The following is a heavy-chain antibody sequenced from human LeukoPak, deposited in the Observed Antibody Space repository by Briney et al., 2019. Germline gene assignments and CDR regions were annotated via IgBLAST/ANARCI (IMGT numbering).Heavy chain of an antibody. J-gene: IGHJ4*02. CDR3: ARSRSPPDVVVVAATDSYFDY. V-gene: IGHV4-34*01. CDR1: GGSFSGYY. Sequence: PSETLSLTCAVYGGSFSGYYWSWIRQPPGKGLEWIGEINHSGSTNYNPSLKGRVTISVDTSKNQFSLKLSSVTAADTAVYYCARSRSPPDVVVVAATDSYFDYWGQGTLVTVSS. D-gene: IGHD2-15*01. CDR2: INHSGST.